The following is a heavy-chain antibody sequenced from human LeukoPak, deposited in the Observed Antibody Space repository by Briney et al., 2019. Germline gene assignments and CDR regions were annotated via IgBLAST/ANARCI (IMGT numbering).Heavy chain of an antibody. CDR2: ISSSSSTI. Sequence: GGSLRLSCAASGFTFSSYSMNWVRQAPGKGLEWVSYISSSSSTIYYADSVKGRFTISRDNAKNSLYLQMSSLRVEDTAVYYCAKRVLDYWGQGTLVTVSS. J-gene: IGHJ4*02. CDR1: GFTFSSYS. V-gene: IGHV3-48*01. CDR3: AKRVLDY. D-gene: IGHD2-2*01.